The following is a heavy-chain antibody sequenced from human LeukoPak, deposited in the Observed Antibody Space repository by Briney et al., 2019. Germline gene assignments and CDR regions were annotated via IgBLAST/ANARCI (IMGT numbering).Heavy chain of an antibody. D-gene: IGHD1-26*01. J-gene: IGHJ4*02. CDR3: AKGGGVGAMIDY. V-gene: IGHV3-23*01. CDR2: ISGSGGST. Sequence: GGSLRLSCAASGFSFSSYGMSWVRQAPGKGLEWVSAISGSGGSTYYADSVKGRFTISRDNSKNTLYLQMNSLRAEDTAVYYCAKGGGVGAMIDYWGQGTLVTVSS. CDR1: GFSFSSYG.